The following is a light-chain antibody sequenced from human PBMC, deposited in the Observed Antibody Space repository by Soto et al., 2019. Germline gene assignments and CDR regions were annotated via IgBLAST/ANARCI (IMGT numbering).Light chain of an antibody. CDR3: QQRSDWPPYT. J-gene: IGKJ2*01. CDR2: DAS. V-gene: IGKV3-11*01. CDR1: QSVSSY. Sequence: EIVLTQSPATLSLSPGERATLSCRASQSVSSYLAWYQQKPGQAPRLLIDDASNRATGIPARFSGSGSGTEFTLTISSLEPEDFAVYYCQQRSDWPPYTFGQGTKVDIK.